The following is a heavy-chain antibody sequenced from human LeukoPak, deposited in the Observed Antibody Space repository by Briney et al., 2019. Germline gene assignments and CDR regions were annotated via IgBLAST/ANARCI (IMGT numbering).Heavy chain of an antibody. D-gene: IGHD5-12*01. Sequence: SQTLSLTCTVSGGSISSGSYYWSWIRQPAGKGLEWIGRIYTSGSTNYSPSLKSRVTISVDTSKNQFSLKLGSVTAADAAVYYCARGDYDRIDYWGQGTLVTVSS. CDR2: IYTSGST. J-gene: IGHJ4*02. V-gene: IGHV4-61*02. CDR3: ARGDYDRIDY. CDR1: GGSISSGSYY.